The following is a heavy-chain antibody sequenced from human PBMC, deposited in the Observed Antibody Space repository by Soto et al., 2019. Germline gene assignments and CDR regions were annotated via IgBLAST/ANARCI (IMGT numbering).Heavy chain of an antibody. D-gene: IGHD3-3*01. J-gene: IGHJ6*02. V-gene: IGHV4-59*01. CDR3: ARGRVTIFGLVFSAGLDV. CDR1: GGSISSYY. CDR2: IYYSGST. Sequence: SETLSLTCTVSGGSISSYYWSWIRQPPGKGLEWIGYIYYSGSTNYSPSLKSRVTISVDTSKNQFSPKLSSVTAADTAVYYCARGRVTIFGLVFSAGLDVWGQGTTVTVS.